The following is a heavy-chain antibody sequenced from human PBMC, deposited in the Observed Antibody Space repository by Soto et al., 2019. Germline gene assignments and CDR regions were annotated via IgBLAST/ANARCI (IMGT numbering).Heavy chain of an antibody. J-gene: IGHJ6*02. Sequence: EVPLVESGGGLVQPGGSLKLSCAASGFTFSGSAMHWVRQASGKGLEWVGRIRSKANSYATAYAASVKGRFTISRDDSKDKADLQMNSLKTEDTAVYYCPSDTARVYYGMDVWGQGTTVTVSS. CDR1: GFTFSGSA. CDR2: IRSKANSYAT. D-gene: IGHD5-18*01. V-gene: IGHV3-73*02. CDR3: PSDTARVYYGMDV.